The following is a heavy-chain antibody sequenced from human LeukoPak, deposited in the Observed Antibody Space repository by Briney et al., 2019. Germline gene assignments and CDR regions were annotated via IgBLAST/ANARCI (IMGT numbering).Heavy chain of an antibody. Sequence: QSGGSLRLSCAASGFTFSSYGMHWVRQAPGKGLEWVAVISYDGSNKYYADSVKGRLTISRDNSKNTLYLQMNSLRAEDTAVYYCAKDDGSMDVWGQGTTVTVSS. CDR1: GFTFSSYG. CDR3: AKDDGSMDV. CDR2: ISYDGSNK. V-gene: IGHV3-30*18. J-gene: IGHJ6*02. D-gene: IGHD3-10*01.